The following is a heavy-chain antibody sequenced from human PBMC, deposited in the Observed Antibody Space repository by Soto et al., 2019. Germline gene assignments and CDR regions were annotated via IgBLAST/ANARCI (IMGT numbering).Heavy chain of an antibody. D-gene: IGHD3-3*01. J-gene: IGHJ4*02. Sequence: PSETLSLTCNVSGGSVSRVSYYWSWIRQSPGKGLEWIGYVCYSGSTNYNPSLKSRVTISVDTSKNQFSLKLRSVTAADTAVYYCAASISIFGVVPFWGQGTLVTVSS. V-gene: IGHV4-61*01. CDR1: GGSVSRVSYY. CDR2: VCYSGST. CDR3: AASISIFGVVPF.